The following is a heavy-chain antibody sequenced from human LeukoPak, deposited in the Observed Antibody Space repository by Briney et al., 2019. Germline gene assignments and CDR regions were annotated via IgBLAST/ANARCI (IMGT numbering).Heavy chain of an antibody. D-gene: IGHD4-11*01. CDR2: IYYSGST. J-gene: IGHJ4*02. CDR1: GGSISSSSYY. V-gene: IGHV4-39*01. CDR3: ASPEPTVTTGNGFDY. Sequence: SETLSLTCTVSGGSISSSSYYWGWIRQPPGKGLEWIGSIYYSGSTYYNPSLKSRVTISVDASKNQFSLKLSSVTAADTAVYYCASPEPTVTTGNGFDYWGQGTLVTVSS.